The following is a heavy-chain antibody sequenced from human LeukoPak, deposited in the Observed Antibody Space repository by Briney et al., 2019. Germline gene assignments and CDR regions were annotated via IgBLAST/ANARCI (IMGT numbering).Heavy chain of an antibody. Sequence: PSETLSLTCTVPGGSISSYYWSWIRQPPGKGLEWIGYIYYSGSTNYNPSLKSRVTISVDTSKNQFSLKLSSVTAADTAVYYCARGAAPWDYYDSSGYSIDYWGQGTLVTVSS. CDR3: ARGAAPWDYYDSSGYSIDY. CDR2: IYYSGST. V-gene: IGHV4-59*08. J-gene: IGHJ4*02. CDR1: GGSISSYY. D-gene: IGHD3-22*01.